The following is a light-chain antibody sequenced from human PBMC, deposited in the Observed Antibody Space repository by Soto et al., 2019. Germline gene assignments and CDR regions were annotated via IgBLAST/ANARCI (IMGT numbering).Light chain of an antibody. J-gene: IGLJ2*01. Sequence: QSVLTQPPSVSGAPGQRVTISCTGSSSNTGAGYDVHWYQQLPGTVPKLLIYGNSNRPSGVPDRFSGSKSGTSASLAIAGLQAEDEADYYCQSYDSSLSGSVFGGGTKLTVL. V-gene: IGLV1-40*01. CDR2: GNS. CDR1: SSNTGAGYD. CDR3: QSYDSSLSGSV.